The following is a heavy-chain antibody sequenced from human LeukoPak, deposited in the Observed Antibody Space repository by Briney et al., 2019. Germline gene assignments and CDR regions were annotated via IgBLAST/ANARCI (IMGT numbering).Heavy chain of an antibody. D-gene: IGHD1-26*01. Sequence: GGSLRLSCVASKFIFGDHWMSWVRQAPGKGLEWVANIKRDASEKHYVDSVKGRFTISRDNAKNSLYLQMNSLRPEDTAVYYCARDNWELRGYDYWGQGTLVTVSS. CDR1: KFIFGDHW. J-gene: IGHJ4*02. CDR3: ARDNWELRGYDY. V-gene: IGHV3-7*01. CDR2: IKRDASEK.